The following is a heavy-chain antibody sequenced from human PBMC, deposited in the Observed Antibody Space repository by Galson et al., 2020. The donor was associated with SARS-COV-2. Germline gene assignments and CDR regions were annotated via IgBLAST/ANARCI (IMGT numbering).Heavy chain of an antibody. D-gene: IGHD3-3*01. CDR2: IYYSGST. CDR3: ARDAGSSELTIFGVVHYYYYYYMDV. J-gene: IGHJ6*03. Sequence: SQTLSLNCTVSGGSISSSSYYWGWIRPPPGTGLEWIGSIYYSGSTYYNPSLKSRVTISVDPSKNQFSLKLSSVTAADPAVYYCARDAGSSELTIFGVVHYYYYYYMDVWGKGTTVTVSS. CDR1: GGSISSSSYY. V-gene: IGHV4-39*07.